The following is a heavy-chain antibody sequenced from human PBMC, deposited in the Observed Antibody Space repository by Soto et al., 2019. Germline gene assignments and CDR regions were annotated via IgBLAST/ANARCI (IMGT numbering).Heavy chain of an antibody. CDR3: SRGPRPTSAWTVAF. CDR1: GFIFKMYW. J-gene: IGHJ1*01. D-gene: IGHD4-17*01. CDR2: IYNDGTYS. Sequence: PGGSLRLSCAASGFIFKMYWMHWVRQSPGKGLVWISRIYNDGTYSDYADSVRGRFTISRDNINDTLYLQMNNLRAEDSGLYYFSRGPRPTSAWTVAFRG. V-gene: IGHV3-74*01.